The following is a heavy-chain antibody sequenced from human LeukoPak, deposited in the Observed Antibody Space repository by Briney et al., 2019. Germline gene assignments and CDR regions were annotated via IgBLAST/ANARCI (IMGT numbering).Heavy chain of an antibody. V-gene: IGHV3-7*01. D-gene: IGHD1-26*01. CDR3: ATASEWEVLGYFDY. Sequence: PGGSLRLSCAASGFTFSSYWMSWVRQAPGKGLEWVANIKRGGSEKYYVDSVKGRFTISRDNAKNSLYLQMNSLRAEDTAVYYCATASEWEVLGYFDYWGHGTLVTVSS. CDR2: IKRGGSEK. CDR1: GFTFSSYW. J-gene: IGHJ4*01.